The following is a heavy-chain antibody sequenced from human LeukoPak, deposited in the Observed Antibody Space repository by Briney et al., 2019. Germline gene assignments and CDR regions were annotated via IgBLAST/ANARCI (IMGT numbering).Heavy chain of an antibody. J-gene: IGHJ5*02. CDR2: IIPIFGTA. D-gene: IGHD2-15*01. V-gene: IGHV1-69*13. Sequence: ASVKVSCKASGGTFSSYAISWVRQAPGQGLEWTGGIIPIFGTANYAQKFQGRVTITADESTSTAYMKLSSLRSEDTAVYYCARGPRLLNWFDPWGQGTLVTVSS. CDR3: ARGPRLLNWFDP. CDR1: GGTFSSYA.